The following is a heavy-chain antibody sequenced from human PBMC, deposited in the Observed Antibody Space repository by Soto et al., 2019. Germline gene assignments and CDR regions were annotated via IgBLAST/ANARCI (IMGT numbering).Heavy chain of an antibody. CDR1: GYTFTSYY. J-gene: IGHJ4*02. CDR3: ARSRGYYGSGSYYKVFDY. D-gene: IGHD3-10*01. Sequence: GASVKVSCKASGYTFTSYYMHWVRQAPGQGLEWMGIINPSGGSTSYAQKFQGRVTMTRDTSTSTVYMELSSLRSEDTAVYYCARSRGYYGSGSYYKVFDYWGQGTLVTVS. V-gene: IGHV1-46*01. CDR2: INPSGGST.